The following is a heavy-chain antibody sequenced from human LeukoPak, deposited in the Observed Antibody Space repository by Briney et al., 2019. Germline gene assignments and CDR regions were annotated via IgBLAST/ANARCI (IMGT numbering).Heavy chain of an antibody. D-gene: IGHD3-22*01. V-gene: IGHV1-3*01. CDR3: ARAIPPGYYDSSGYPFWFDP. Sequence: ASVKVSCKASGYTFTAYAMHWVRQAPGQRLEWMGWINAGNGNSKYSQKFQGRVTITRDTSTSTAYMELRSLRSDDTTVYYCARAIPPGYYDSSGYPFWFDPWGQGTLVTVSS. CDR1: GYTFTAYA. J-gene: IGHJ5*02. CDR2: INAGNGNS.